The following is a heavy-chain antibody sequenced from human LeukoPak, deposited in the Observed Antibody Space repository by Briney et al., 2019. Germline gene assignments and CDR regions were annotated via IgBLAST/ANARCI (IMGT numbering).Heavy chain of an antibody. D-gene: IGHD6-19*01. Sequence: PGGSLRLSCAASGFTFSSYWMHWVRQAPGKGLVWVSRINGDGSSTSYADSVKGRFTISRDNAKNTLYLQMNSLRAEDTAVYYCARRGYSSGWSHYYGMDVWGKGTTVTVSS. CDR1: GFTFSSYW. V-gene: IGHV3-74*01. CDR2: INGDGSST. J-gene: IGHJ6*04. CDR3: ARRGYSSGWSHYYGMDV.